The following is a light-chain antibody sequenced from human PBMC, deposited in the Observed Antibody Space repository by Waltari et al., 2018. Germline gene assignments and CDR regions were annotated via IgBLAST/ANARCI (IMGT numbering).Light chain of an antibody. J-gene: IGLJ1*01. CDR1: ALPKQY. Sequence: SYELTQPPSVSVSPGQTARITCSGDALPKQYAYWYQPKPGQAPALVIHKDSERPSGIPERFSGSSSGTTVTLTISGVQAEDEADYYCQSADSSGTYVFGTGTKVTVL. CDR2: KDS. V-gene: IGLV3-25*03. CDR3: QSADSSGTYV.